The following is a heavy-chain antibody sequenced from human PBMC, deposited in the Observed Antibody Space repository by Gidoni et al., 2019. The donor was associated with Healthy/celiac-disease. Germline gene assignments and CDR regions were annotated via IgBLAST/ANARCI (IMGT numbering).Heavy chain of an antibody. J-gene: IGHJ6*02. D-gene: IGHD2-2*01. CDR2: ISGSGGST. V-gene: IGHV3-23*01. Sequence: EVQLLESGGGLVQPGGSLRLSCAASGFTFSSYAMRWVRQAPGKGLEWVSAISGSGGSTYYADSVKGRFTISRDNSKNTLYLQMNSLRAEDTAVYYCAKDGVRRDIVVVPAAMTYYYYGMDVWGQGTTVTVSS. CDR3: AKDGVRRDIVVVPAAMTYYYYGMDV. CDR1: GFTFSSYA.